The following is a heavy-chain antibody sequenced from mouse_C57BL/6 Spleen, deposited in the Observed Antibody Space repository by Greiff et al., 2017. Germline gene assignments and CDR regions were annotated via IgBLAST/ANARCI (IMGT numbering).Heavy chain of an antibody. CDR2: IVPEDGDT. J-gene: IGHJ2*01. CDR1: GFNINDYY. D-gene: IGHD4-1*01. CDR3: AIYWDGGYFDY. Sequence: VQLQQSGAELVKPGASVKLSCTASGFNINDYYMHWVKQRPEQGLEWIGWIVPEDGDTKYAPKFQGKATITADTSSNTAYLQLSSLTSEDTAVYYCAIYWDGGYFDYWGQGTTLTVSS. V-gene: IGHV14-2*01.